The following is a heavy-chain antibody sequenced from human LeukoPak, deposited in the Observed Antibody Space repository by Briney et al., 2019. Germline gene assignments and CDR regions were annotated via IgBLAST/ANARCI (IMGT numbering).Heavy chain of an antibody. D-gene: IGHD4-11*01. CDR2: IYHSGST. CDR3: ARETDYSDPNYFDP. V-gene: IGHV4-4*02. J-gene: IGHJ5*02. Sequence: KPSETLSLTFAISGDSFSNSKWWSWVRQPPGKGLEWIGQIYHSGSTNYNPSLKSRVTISVDQSKNHFSLKLSSVTAADTAVYFCARETDYSDPNYFDPWGQGTLVTVSS. CDR1: GDSFSNSKW.